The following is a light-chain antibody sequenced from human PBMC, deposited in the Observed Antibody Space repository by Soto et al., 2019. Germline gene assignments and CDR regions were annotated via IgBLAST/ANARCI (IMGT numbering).Light chain of an antibody. CDR2: GNS. J-gene: IGLJ1*01. CDR1: SSNIGAGYD. Sequence: QSALTQPPSGSGAPGQRVTISCTGSSSNIGAGYDVHWYQQLPGTAPNLLIYGNSNRPSGVPDRFSGSKSGTSASLAITGLQAEDEADYYCQSYDSSLSGSQVFGTGTKVTVL. V-gene: IGLV1-40*01. CDR3: QSYDSSLSGSQV.